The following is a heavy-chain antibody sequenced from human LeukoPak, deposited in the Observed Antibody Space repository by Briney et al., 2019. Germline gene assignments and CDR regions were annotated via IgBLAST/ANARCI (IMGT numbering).Heavy chain of an antibody. CDR1: GFTFSSYG. CDR2: ISGSGGST. D-gene: IGHD3-22*01. Sequence: PGGSLRLSCAASGFTFSSYGMSWVRQAPGKGLEWVSAISGSGGSTYYADSVKGRFTISRDNSKNTLYLQMNSLRAEDTAVYYCAKSRVDVSSGYYVEYFQHWGQGTLVTVSS. CDR3: AKSRVDVSSGYYVEYFQH. V-gene: IGHV3-23*01. J-gene: IGHJ1*01.